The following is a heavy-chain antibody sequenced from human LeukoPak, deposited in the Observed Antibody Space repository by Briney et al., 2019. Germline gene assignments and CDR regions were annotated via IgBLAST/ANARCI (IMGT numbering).Heavy chain of an antibody. CDR3: ARMYGYDEKSDF. V-gene: IGHV4-59*01. CDR2: IYYSGST. CDR1: GGSISSYY. D-gene: IGHD5-18*01. J-gene: IGHJ4*02. Sequence: SETLSLTCTVSGGSISSYYWSWIRQPPGKGLEWIGYIYYSGSTNYNPSLKSRVTISVDTSKNQFSLKLSSVTAADTAVYYCARMYGYDEKSDFWGQGTLVTVSS.